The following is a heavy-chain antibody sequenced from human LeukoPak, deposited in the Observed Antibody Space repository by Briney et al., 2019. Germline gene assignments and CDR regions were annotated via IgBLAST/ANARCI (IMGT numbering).Heavy chain of an antibody. D-gene: IGHD5-18*01. CDR2: ISPSGGST. Sequence: GASVKLSCKAFGYTFTGYWMHWVRQAPGQGPEWMGVISPSGGSTIYAQKLQGRVTMTTDTSTSTAYMELRSLRSDDTAVYYCATQIWLDYWGQGTLVTVSS. CDR1: GYTFTGYW. V-gene: IGHV1-46*01. CDR3: ATQIWLDY. J-gene: IGHJ4*02.